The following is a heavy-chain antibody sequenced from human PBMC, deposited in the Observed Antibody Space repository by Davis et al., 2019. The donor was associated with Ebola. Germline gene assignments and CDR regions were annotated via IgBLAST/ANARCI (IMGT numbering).Heavy chain of an antibody. CDR1: GFTFSTYS. CDR2: ISSDSDYI. Sequence: GGSLRLSCAASGFTFSTYSMSWVRQAPGKGLEWVSSISSDSDYIYYADSAKGRFTISRDNAKNTLYLQMHSLRGEDTAVYYCAGGDFWSGQFDYWGQGTLVTVSS. CDR3: AGGDFWSGQFDY. D-gene: IGHD3-3*01. V-gene: IGHV3-21*04. J-gene: IGHJ4*02.